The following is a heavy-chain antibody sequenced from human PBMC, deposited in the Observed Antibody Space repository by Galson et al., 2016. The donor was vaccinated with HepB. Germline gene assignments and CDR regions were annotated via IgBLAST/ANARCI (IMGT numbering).Heavy chain of an antibody. Sequence: SLRLSCAASGFAFDDYAMHWVRQVPGKGLEWVSGISWNSGNIGYAESVKGRFTISRDNAKNSVGLQMNSLRAEDTALYYCWSGYNSGIWGQGTLVTVSS. D-gene: IGHD6-19*01. V-gene: IGHV3-9*01. CDR1: GFAFDDYA. J-gene: IGHJ4*02. CDR3: WSGYNSGI. CDR2: ISWNSGNI.